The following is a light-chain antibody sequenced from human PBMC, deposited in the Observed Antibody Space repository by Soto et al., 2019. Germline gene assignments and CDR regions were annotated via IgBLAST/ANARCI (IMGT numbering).Light chain of an antibody. V-gene: IGKV3-11*01. J-gene: IGKJ1*01. CDR3: QQRTDGWT. CDR1: QSVSSS. CDR2: DAS. Sequence: EIVLTQSPATLSLSPGERATLSCRASQSVSSSLGWYQQKPAQPPRLLIYDASKRVTGIPARFSGSGSGTDFTLAISSLEPEDFAVYFCQQRTDGWTFGQGTKVEIK.